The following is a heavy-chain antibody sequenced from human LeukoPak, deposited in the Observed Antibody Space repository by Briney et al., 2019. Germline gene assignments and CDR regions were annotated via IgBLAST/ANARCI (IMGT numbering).Heavy chain of an antibody. CDR3: AGGTYYDILTGYPPDY. CDR2: ISGSGGST. CDR1: GFTFSSYA. D-gene: IGHD3-9*01. Sequence: GGPLRLSCAASGFTFSSYAMSWVRQAPGKGLEWVSAISGSGGSTYYADSVKGRFTISRDNSKNTLYLQMNSLRAEDTAAYYCAGGTYYDILTGYPPDYWGQGTLVTVSS. V-gene: IGHV3-23*01. J-gene: IGHJ4*02.